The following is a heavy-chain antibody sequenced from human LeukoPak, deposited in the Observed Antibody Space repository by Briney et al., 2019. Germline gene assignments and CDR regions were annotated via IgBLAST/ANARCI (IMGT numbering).Heavy chain of an antibody. J-gene: IGHJ5*02. V-gene: IGHV3-74*01. D-gene: IGHD6-13*01. Sequence: GGSLRLSCAASGFTFSSYWMHWVRQAPGKGLVWVSRINSDGSSTSYADSVKGRFTISRDNAKNSLYLQMNSLRAEDTAVYYCAKEAAAAGSGWFDPWGQGTLVTVSS. CDR2: INSDGSST. CDR1: GFTFSSYW. CDR3: AKEAAAAGSGWFDP.